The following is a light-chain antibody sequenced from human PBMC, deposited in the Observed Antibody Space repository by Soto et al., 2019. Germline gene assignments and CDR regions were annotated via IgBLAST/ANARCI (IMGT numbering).Light chain of an antibody. V-gene: IGLV2-23*01. CDR3: CSYAGSATYV. J-gene: IGLJ1*01. Sequence: QSALTQPASVSGSPGQSITISCTGTTSDVGSYSLVSWYQQHPGKAPKLMINEGTKRPSGVSNRFSGSKSGNTASLTISGLQAEDEADYYCCSYAGSATYVFGTGTKLTVL. CDR2: EGT. CDR1: TSDVGSYSL.